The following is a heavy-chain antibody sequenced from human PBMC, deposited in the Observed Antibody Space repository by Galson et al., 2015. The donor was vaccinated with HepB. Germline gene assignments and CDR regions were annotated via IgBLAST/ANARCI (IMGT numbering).Heavy chain of an antibody. Sequence: SVKVSCKASGYRFTDTGISWVRQAPGQGLEWMAWISTNSGNTNYAQKFQGRVTVTTDTSTSTAYMELRSLKSEDTAVYFCARERSFRFDSWGQGTLVTVSS. CDR3: ARERSFRFDS. CDR2: ISTNSGNT. J-gene: IGHJ4*02. V-gene: IGHV1-18*01. CDR1: GYRFTDTG.